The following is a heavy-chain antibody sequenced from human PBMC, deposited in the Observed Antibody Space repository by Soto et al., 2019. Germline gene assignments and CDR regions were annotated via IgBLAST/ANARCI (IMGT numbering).Heavy chain of an antibody. V-gene: IGHV1-69*01. CDR2: IIPIFGTA. CDR3: ARAPSSTYYYDSSGYFYFDY. J-gene: IGHJ4*02. CDR1: GGTFSSYA. D-gene: IGHD3-22*01. Sequence: QVQLVQSGAEVKKPGSSVKVSCKASGGTFSSYAISWVRQAPGQGLEWMGGIIPIFGTANYAQKFQGRVTINADESTSTAYMELSSLRSDDTAVYYCARAPSSTYYYDSSGYFYFDYWGQGKLVTVYS.